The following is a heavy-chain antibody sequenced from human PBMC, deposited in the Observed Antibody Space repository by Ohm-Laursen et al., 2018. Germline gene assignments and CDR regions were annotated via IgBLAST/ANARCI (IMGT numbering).Heavy chain of an antibody. CDR3: ATVAWSRLRPL. CDR2: INHGDGGT. V-gene: IGHV3-23*01. Sequence: SLRLSCSASGLTFSTYDMSWVRQAPGKGPEWVSGINHGDGGTYYADSVRGRFTISKDTSENTVCLQMNSLTAEDTAIYYCATVAWSRLRPLWGQGTLVTVSS. CDR1: GLTFSTYD. D-gene: IGHD2-15*01. J-gene: IGHJ3*01.